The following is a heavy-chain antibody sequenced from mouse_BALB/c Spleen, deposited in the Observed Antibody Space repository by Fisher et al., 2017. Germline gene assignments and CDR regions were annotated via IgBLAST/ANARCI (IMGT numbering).Heavy chain of an antibody. V-gene: IGHV1-69*02. CDR3: ARSSDYDGKLVMDY. Sequence: KFKGKATLTVDKSSSTAYMQLSSLTSEDSAVYYCARSSDYDGKLVMDYWGQGTSVTVSS. D-gene: IGHD2-4*01. J-gene: IGHJ4*01.